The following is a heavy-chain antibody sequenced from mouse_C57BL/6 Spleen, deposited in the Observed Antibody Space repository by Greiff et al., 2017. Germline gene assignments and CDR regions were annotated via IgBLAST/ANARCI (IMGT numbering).Heavy chain of an antibody. D-gene: IGHD2-4*01. CDR3: CGRYYDIDY. CDR2: ILPGNGST. CDR1: GYTFTGYW. V-gene: IGHV1-9*01. J-gene: IGHJ2*01. Sequence: QVQLQQSGAELMKPGASVKLSCKATGYTFTGYWIEWVKQRPGHGLEWIGEILPGNGSTNYNEKFKGKATFTADTSSNTAFMQLSSLTTEDSASYYCCGRYYDIDYWGQGTTLTVSS.